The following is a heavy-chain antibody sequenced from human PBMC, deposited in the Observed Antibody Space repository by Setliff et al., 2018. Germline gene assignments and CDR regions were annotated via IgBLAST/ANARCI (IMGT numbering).Heavy chain of an antibody. CDR1: GYSISSGYY. V-gene: IGHV4-61*09. Sequence: SETLSLTCAVSGYSISSGYYWSWIRQPAGKGLEWIGHIYTSGGGGSNYNSSLSSRVTISVDTSKNQFSLKLSSVTAADTAVYYCARGGYSRGPPVYYFDYWGQGTLVTVSS. J-gene: IGHJ4*02. CDR3: ARGGYSRGPPVYYFDY. CDR2: IYTSGGGGS. D-gene: IGHD5-12*01.